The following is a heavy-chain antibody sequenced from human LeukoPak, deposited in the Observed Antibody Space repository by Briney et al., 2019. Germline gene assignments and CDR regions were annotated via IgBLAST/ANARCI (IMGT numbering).Heavy chain of an antibody. CDR3: AELGITMIGGV. V-gene: IGHV3-21*01. CDR1: GFTFSRYW. CDR2: ISSSSSYI. J-gene: IGHJ6*04. D-gene: IGHD3-10*02. Sequence: GGSLRLSCAASGFTFSRYWMSWVRQAPGKGLEWVSSISSSSSYIYYADSVKGRFTISRDNAKNSLYLQMNSLRAEDTAVYYCAELGITMIGGVWGKGTTVTISS.